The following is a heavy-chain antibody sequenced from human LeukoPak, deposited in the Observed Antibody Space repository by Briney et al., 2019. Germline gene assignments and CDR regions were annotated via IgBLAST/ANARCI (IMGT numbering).Heavy chain of an antibody. V-gene: IGHV1-8*01. CDR3: ARGPPNWGYDY. CDR1: GYTFTSYD. D-gene: IGHD7-27*01. J-gene: IGHJ4*02. CDR2: MSPNSGDT. Sequence: ASVKVSCKASGYTFTSYDFNWVRQATGQRPEWMGWMSPNSGDTGHAQKFQDRVTMTRNTSISTAYMELSSLRSDDTAVYYCARGPPNWGYDYWGPGTLVTVSS.